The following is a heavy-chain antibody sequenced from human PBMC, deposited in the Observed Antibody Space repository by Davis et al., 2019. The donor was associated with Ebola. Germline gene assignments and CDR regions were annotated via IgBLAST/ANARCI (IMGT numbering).Heavy chain of an antibody. V-gene: IGHV3-30*03. D-gene: IGHD3-22*01. J-gene: IGHJ4*02. CDR1: GFTFSGYG. CDR3: ARFSGLDY. Sequence: GESLKISCAASGFTFSGYGMHWVRQAPGKGLKWLAVISYDGSDKYYADSVKGRFTISRDNSKNTLYLQMNSLRPEDTAVYYCARFSGLDYWGQGTLVTVSS. CDR2: ISYDGSDK.